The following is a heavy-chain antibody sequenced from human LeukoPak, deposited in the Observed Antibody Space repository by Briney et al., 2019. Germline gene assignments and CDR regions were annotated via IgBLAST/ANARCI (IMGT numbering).Heavy chain of an antibody. V-gene: IGHV1-18*04. CDR3: ARHYCSGDSCYSCDY. J-gene: IGHJ4*02. D-gene: IGHD2-15*01. CDR1: GYTFSSYG. Sequence: ASVKVSCKASGYTFSSYGLSWVRQAPGQGLEWMGWISPYNGNTNYAQNLQGRVTMTTDTSTSTAYMELRSLRSDDTAVYYCARHYCSGDSCYSCDYWGQGTLVTVSS. CDR2: ISPYNGNT.